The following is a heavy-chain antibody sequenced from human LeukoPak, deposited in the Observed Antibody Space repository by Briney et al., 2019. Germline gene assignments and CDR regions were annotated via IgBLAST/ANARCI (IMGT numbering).Heavy chain of an antibody. CDR2: INHSGST. CDR1: GGSFSGYY. J-gene: IGHJ4*02. Sequence: SETLSLTCAVYGGSFSGYYWSWIRQPPGKGLEWIGEINHSGSTNYNPSLKSRVTISVDTSKNQFSLKLSSVTAADTAVYYCARANTYGSGRFLWGQGTLVTVSS. D-gene: IGHD3-10*01. V-gene: IGHV4-34*01. CDR3: ARANTYGSGRFL.